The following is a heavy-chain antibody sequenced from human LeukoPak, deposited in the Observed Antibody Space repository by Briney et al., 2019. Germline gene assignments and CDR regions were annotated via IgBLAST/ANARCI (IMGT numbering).Heavy chain of an antibody. D-gene: IGHD3-10*01. V-gene: IGHV1-18*01. CDR2: ISAYNGNT. CDR1: GYTFTSYG. Sequence: ASVKVSCKASGYTFTSYGISWVRQAPGQGLEWMGWISAYNGNTNYAQKLQGRVTMTTDTSTSTAYMELRSLRSDDTAVYYCARDRGVYKTNLFDPWGQGTLVTVSS. CDR3: ARDRGVYKTNLFDP. J-gene: IGHJ5*02.